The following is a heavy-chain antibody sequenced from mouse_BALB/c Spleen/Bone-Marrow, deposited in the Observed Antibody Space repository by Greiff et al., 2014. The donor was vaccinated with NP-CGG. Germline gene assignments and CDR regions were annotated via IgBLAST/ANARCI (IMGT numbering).Heavy chain of an antibody. CDR3: GRGNYDYDSWFGY. CDR1: GYSFTGYF. V-gene: IGHV1-37*01. D-gene: IGHD2-4*01. CDR2: INPYNGDP. Sequence: SGPELVKPGASVKISCKASGYSFTGYFMNWMKQSHGKSLEWIGRINPYNGDPFYNQKFKGKATLTVNKSSSTAHMELLSLTSEDSAVYYCGRGNYDYDSWFGYWGQGTLATVSA. J-gene: IGHJ3*01.